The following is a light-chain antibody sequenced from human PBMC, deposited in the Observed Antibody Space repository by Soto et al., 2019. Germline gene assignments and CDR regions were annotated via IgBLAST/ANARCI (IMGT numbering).Light chain of an antibody. CDR1: QSISTW. CDR3: QQYNSFWT. CDR2: DAS. V-gene: IGKV1-5*01. J-gene: IGKJ1*01. Sequence: DIQMTQSPSTLSASVGDRATITCRASQSISTWLAWYQQKQGKAPKLLIYDASYLERGVPSRFSGSGSGTEFTLTISRLQPDDLATYYCQQYNSFWTFGQGTKVEI.